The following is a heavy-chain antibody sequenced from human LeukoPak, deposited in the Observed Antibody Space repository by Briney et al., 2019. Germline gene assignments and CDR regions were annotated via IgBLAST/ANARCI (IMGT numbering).Heavy chain of an antibody. CDR3: ASLRPRQQLVVDH. V-gene: IGHV3-48*03. D-gene: IGHD6-13*01. CDR1: GFTFSSYE. J-gene: IGHJ4*02. CDR2: ISGSGSTM. Sequence: GGSLRLSCAASGFTFSSYEMNGVRQAPGKGLEWISYISGSGSTMYYADSVKGRFTISRDNAKNSLYLQMNSLRTEDTAVYYCASLRPRQQLVVDHWGQGTLVTVPS.